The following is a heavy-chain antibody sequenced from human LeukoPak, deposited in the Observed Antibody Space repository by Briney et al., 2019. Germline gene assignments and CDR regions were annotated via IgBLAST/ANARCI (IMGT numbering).Heavy chain of an antibody. CDR1: GFTFSGYS. CDR2: ISSGPNTI. V-gene: IGHV3-11*01. CDR3: ARDGECSGGTCYHDY. Sequence: PGGSLRLSCAASGFTFSGYSMSWIRQAPGKGLEWVSYISSGPNTIYYADSVKGRFTISRDNAMNSLYLQMNSLRAEDTAVYYCARDGECSGGTCYHDYWGQGTLVTVSS. J-gene: IGHJ4*02. D-gene: IGHD2-15*01.